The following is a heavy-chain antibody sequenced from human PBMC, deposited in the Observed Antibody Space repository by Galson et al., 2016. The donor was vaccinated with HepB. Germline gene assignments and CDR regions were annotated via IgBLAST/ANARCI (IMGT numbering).Heavy chain of an antibody. V-gene: IGHV3-74*01. CDR3: TNAFEF. J-gene: IGHJ4*02. CDR2: IDADGSGT. CDR1: GFTFTNYW. Sequence: SLRLSCAASGFTFTNYWIHWVRQVPGKGLEWVARIDADGSGTSFADSVRGRFAISRDNAKNTLSLQMDSLRAEDTAVYFCTNAFEFWGQGSPVTVSS.